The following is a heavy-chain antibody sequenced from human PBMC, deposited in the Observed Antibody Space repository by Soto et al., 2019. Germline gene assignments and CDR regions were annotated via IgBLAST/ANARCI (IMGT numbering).Heavy chain of an antibody. Sequence: GGPMRLSCAASGFAFSSYAMSWVRQAPGKGLEWVSAISGSGGSTYYADSVKGRFTISRDNSKNTLYLQMNSLRAEDTAVYYCAKDTAAAGAWGQGTLVTVSS. CDR2: ISGSGGST. J-gene: IGHJ5*02. CDR1: GFAFSSYA. D-gene: IGHD6-13*01. V-gene: IGHV3-23*01. CDR3: AKDTAAAGA.